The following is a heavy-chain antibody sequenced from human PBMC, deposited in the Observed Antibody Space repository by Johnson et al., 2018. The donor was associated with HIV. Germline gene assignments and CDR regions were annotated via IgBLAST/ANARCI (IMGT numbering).Heavy chain of an antibody. D-gene: IGHD3-22*01. CDR3: ARVYYYDNKDGFDI. CDR1: GFTFDDYA. Sequence: VQLVESGGGLVQPGRSLRLSCAASGFTFDDYAMHWVRQAPGKGLEWASGISWNSGSIGYADSVKGRFTISRDISKNLLYLQMNSLRTEDTAVYYCARVYYYDNKDGFDIWGQGTMVTVSS. V-gene: IGHV3-9*01. CDR2: ISWNSGSI. J-gene: IGHJ3*02.